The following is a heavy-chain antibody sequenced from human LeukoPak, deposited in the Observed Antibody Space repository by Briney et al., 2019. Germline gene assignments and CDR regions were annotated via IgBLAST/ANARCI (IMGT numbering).Heavy chain of an antibody. J-gene: IGHJ4*02. Sequence: GGSLRLSCAASGFSFSNYWMSWVRQAPGKGLEWVAVISYDGSNKYYADSVKGRFTISRDNSKNTLYLQMNSLRAEDTAVYYCASSYYLYYFDYWGQGTLVTVSS. D-gene: IGHD3-22*01. V-gene: IGHV3-30-3*01. CDR1: GFSFSNYW. CDR2: ISYDGSNK. CDR3: ASSYYLYYFDY.